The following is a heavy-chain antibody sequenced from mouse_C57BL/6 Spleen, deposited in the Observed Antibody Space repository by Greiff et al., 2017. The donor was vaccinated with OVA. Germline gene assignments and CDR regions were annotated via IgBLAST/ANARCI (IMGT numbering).Heavy chain of an antibody. D-gene: IGHD2-9*01. V-gene: IGHV5-17*01. CDR1: GFTFSDYG. J-gene: IGHJ4*01. Sequence: EVKLMESGGGLVKPGGSLKLSCAASGFTFSDYGMHWVRQAPEKGLEWVAYISSGSSTIYSADTVKGRFTISRDNAKNTLFLQMTRLRSEDTAMYYCARETYNGYPYGMDYGGQGTSVTVSS. CDR2: ISSGSSTI. CDR3: ARETYNGYPYGMDY.